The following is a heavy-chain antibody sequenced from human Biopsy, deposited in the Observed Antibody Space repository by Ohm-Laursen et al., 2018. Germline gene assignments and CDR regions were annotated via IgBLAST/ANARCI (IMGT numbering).Heavy chain of an antibody. V-gene: IGHV3-21*01. CDR1: GVTLSGYK. CDR3: ARVLLPAAAVHYGMDV. Sequence: SLRLSCTASGVTLSGYKMNWVRQAPGKGLEWVSSIRGSSTYIYYADSVKGRFTISRDNAKNSLSLQMNSLRAGDTAVYYCARVLLPAAAVHYGMDVWGQGTTVTVSS. J-gene: IGHJ6*02. CDR2: IRGSSTYI. D-gene: IGHD2-2*01.